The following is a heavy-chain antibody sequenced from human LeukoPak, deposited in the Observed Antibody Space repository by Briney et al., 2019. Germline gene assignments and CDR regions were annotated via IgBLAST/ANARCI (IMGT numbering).Heavy chain of an antibody. CDR1: GFTFSSYW. V-gene: IGHV3-74*01. D-gene: IGHD1-26*01. Sequence: GGSLRLSCAASGFTFSSYWVHWVRQAPGKGLVWVSRINSDGSSTSYADSVKGRFTISRDNAKNTLYLQMNSLRAEDTAVYYCARGGGIVGATYYYYCMDVWGKGTTVTVSS. CDR2: INSDGSST. J-gene: IGHJ6*03. CDR3: ARGGGIVGATYYYYCMDV.